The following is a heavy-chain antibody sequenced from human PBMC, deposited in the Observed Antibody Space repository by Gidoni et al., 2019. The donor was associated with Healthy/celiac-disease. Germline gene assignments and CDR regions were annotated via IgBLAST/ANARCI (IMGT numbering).Heavy chain of an antibody. V-gene: IGHV3-23*01. J-gene: IGHJ4*02. Sequence: EVQLLESGGGLVQPGGSLRLSCAASGFTFNSYAMGWVRQDPGKGLVWVSAISGSGGSTYYADSVKGRFTISRDNSKNTLYLQMNSLRAEDTAVYYCAKGPSSKTAIFAYWGQGTLVTVSS. CDR2: ISGSGGST. CDR1: GFTFNSYA. CDR3: AKGPSSKTAIFAY. D-gene: IGHD5-18*01.